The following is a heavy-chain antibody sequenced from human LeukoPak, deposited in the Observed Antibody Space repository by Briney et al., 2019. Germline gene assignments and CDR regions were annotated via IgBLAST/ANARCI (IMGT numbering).Heavy chain of an antibody. CDR3: ATLDITKSVL. Sequence: GGSLRLSCVASGFRYGRDWISWVRQAPGKGLEWVACVKQDGTEKNYVVSVWGRFTVSVDNGKNSLYLQMNSLRAEDTAKYYCATLDITKSVLWGRGTAVIVSS. D-gene: IGHD2-2*03. CDR1: GFRYGRDW. V-gene: IGHV3-7*01. CDR2: VKQDGTEK. J-gene: IGHJ1*01.